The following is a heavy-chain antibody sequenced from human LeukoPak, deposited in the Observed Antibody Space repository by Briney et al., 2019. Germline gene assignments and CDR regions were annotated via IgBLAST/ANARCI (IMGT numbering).Heavy chain of an antibody. J-gene: IGHJ5*02. D-gene: IGHD3-3*01. CDR3: AKDENTIFAVGYTWFDG. Sequence: GGSLRLSCAALGFTFSNYAMPWARPTPGRRLEWISAISGRAGSTYYADSVQDRFTISRDDSKNTLYLQMKSMRAEDTAVYYCAKDENTIFAVGYTWFDGWGQGTLVTVSS. CDR2: ISGRAGST. V-gene: IGHV3-23*01. CDR1: GFTFSNYA.